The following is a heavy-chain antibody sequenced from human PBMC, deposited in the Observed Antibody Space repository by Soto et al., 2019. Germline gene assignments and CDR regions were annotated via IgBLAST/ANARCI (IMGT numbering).Heavy chain of an antibody. J-gene: IGHJ6*02. V-gene: IGHV3-30*18. CDR2: ISYDGSNK. D-gene: IGHD6-13*01. CDR3: AKEAVAAAGDYYYYYYGMDV. CDR1: GFTFSSYG. Sequence: HPVGSLRLSCAASGFTFSSYGMHWVRQAPGKGLEWVAVISYDGSNKYYADSVKGRFTISRDNSKNTLYLQMNSLRAEDTAVYYCAKEAVAAAGDYYYYYYGMDVWGQGTTVTVS.